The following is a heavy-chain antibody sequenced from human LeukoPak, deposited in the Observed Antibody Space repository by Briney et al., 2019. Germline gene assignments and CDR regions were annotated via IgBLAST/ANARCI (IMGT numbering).Heavy chain of an antibody. J-gene: IGHJ4*02. CDR3: ARSGVAATGSFDY. V-gene: IGHV1-69*13. Sequence: SVKVSCKASGGTFSSYAISWVRQAPGQGLEWMGGVIPIFGTANYAQKFQGRVTITADESTSTAYMELSSLRSEDTAVYYCARSGVAATGSFDYWGQGTLVTVSS. D-gene: IGHD2-15*01. CDR2: VIPIFGTA. CDR1: GGTFSSYA.